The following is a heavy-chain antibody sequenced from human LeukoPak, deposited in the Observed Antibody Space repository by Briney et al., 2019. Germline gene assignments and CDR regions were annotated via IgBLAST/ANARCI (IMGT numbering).Heavy chain of an antibody. CDR1: GYTFTGYY. Sequence: ASVKVSCKASGYTFTGYYMHWVRQAPGQGLEWMGWINPNSGGTNYAQKFQGWVTMTRDTSISTAYMELSRLRSDDTAVYYCARDQGSGWPNDAFDIWGQGTMVTVSS. D-gene: IGHD6-19*01. CDR2: INPNSGGT. V-gene: IGHV1-2*04. CDR3: ARDQGSGWPNDAFDI. J-gene: IGHJ3*02.